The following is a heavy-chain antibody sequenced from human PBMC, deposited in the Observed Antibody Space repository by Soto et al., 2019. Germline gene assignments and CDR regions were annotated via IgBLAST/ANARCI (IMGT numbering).Heavy chain of an antibody. Sequence: SETLSLTGAVSGGSISSGGYSWSWIRQPPGKGLEWIGYIYHSGSTYYNPSLKGRVTISVDRYKNQFSLKLSSVTAADTAVYYCARGGYCGGDCYLYGMDVWGQGTTVTVSS. D-gene: IGHD2-21*01. J-gene: IGHJ6*02. CDR2: IYHSGST. CDR1: GGSISSGGYS. CDR3: ARGGYCGGDCYLYGMDV. V-gene: IGHV4-30-2*01.